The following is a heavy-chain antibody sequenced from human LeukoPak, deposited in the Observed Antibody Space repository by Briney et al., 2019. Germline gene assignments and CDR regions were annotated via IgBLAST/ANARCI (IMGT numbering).Heavy chain of an antibody. CDR1: GGSFSGYY. Sequence: SETLSLTCAVYGGSFSGYYWSWIRQPPGKGLEWIGEINHSGSTNYNPSLKSRVTISVDTSKNQFSLKLSSVTAADTAVYYCARGPDIVVVPDGFDYWGQGTPVTVSS. J-gene: IGHJ4*02. CDR3: ARGPDIVVVPDGFDY. CDR2: INHSGST. D-gene: IGHD2-2*01. V-gene: IGHV4-34*01.